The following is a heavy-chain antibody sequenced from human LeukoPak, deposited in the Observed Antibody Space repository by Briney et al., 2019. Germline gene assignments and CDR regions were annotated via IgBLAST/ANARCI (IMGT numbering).Heavy chain of an antibody. D-gene: IGHD3-22*01. CDR1: GGSISSGSYY. CDR3: ARDRNYYDPFYYMDV. J-gene: IGHJ6*03. CDR2: IYYSGCT. V-gene: IGHV4-61*01. Sequence: PSETLSLTCTVYGGSISSGSYYWSWIRQPPGKGLEWIGYIYYSGCTNYSPSLKSRVTISVDTTKNQFSLKLSSVTAADTAVYYCARDRNYYDPFYYMDVWGKGTTVTVSS.